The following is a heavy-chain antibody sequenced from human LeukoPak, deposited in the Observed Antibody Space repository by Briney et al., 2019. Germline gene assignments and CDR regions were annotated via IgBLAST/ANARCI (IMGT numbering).Heavy chain of an antibody. D-gene: IGHD5-24*01. CDR3: ARDRDDYNFGNWFDP. CDR1: GYTFTGYY. CDR2: INPNSGGT. Sequence: ASVKVSCKASGYTFTGYYMHWVRQAPGQGLEWMGWINPNSGGTNYAQKFQGRVTMTRDTSISTAYMELSRLRSDDTAVYYCARDRDDYNFGNWFDPWGQGTLLTVSS. J-gene: IGHJ5*02. V-gene: IGHV1-2*02.